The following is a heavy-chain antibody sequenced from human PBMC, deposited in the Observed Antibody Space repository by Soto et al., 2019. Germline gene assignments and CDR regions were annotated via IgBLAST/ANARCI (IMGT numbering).Heavy chain of an antibody. D-gene: IGHD3-3*01. CDR2: INPSGGRI. V-gene: IGHV1-46*01. Sequence: QMQLVQSGAEVKKPGASVKVSCKASGYTFTSYQMHWVRQAPGQGLEWMGIINPSGGRIMYAPRFQGRVMMTRDTSTNTVYMELRSLRSEDTAVYYCARDGPPTTTGVGPSYTMDVWGQGTTGTVS. J-gene: IGHJ6*02. CDR3: ARDGPPTTTGVGPSYTMDV. CDR1: GYTFTSYQ.